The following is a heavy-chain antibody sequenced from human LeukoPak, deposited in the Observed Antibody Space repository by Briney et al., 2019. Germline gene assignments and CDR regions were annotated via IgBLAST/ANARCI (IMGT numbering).Heavy chain of an antibody. CDR2: IYSGGST. CDR1: GFTVSSNY. CDR3: ARESRGYYYYGMDV. J-gene: IGHJ6*02. Sequence: GGSLRLSCAASGFTVSSNYMSWVRQAPGKGLEWVSVIYSGGSTYYADSVKGRFTISRDNSKNTLYHQMNSLRAEDTAVYYCARESRGYYYYGMDVWGQGTTVTVSS. D-gene: IGHD3-10*01. V-gene: IGHV3-53*01.